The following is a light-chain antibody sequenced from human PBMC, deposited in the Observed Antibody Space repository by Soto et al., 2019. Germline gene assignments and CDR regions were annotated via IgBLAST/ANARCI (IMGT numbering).Light chain of an antibody. Sequence: EVVLTQSPGTLSLSPGEGASLSCRASQTDTNDYLAWYQQRPGQAPRLLIYGASSRATGIPDRFSGSGSGTDFTLTISRLEPEDFAVYYCQLYGRSRRATFGQGTRLEIK. CDR2: GAS. CDR1: QTDTNDY. J-gene: IGKJ5*01. V-gene: IGKV3-20*01. CDR3: QLYGRSRRAT.